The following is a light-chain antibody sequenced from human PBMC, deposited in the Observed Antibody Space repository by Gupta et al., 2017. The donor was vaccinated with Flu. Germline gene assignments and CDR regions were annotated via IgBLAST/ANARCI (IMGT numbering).Light chain of an antibody. CDR1: QSISSY. CDR3: QQSYSTPRT. CDR2: AAS. V-gene: IGKV1-39*01. Sequence: PSSLSASVGDRVTITCLASQSISSYLNWYQQKPGKAPKLLIYAASSLQSGVPSRFSGSGSGTDFTLTISSLQPEDFATYYCQQSYSTPRTFGQGTKVEIK. J-gene: IGKJ1*01.